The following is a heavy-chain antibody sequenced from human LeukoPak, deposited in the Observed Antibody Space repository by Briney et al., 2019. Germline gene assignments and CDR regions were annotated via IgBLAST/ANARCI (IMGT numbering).Heavy chain of an antibody. CDR2: IIPMIATA. CDR1: EDTLRNVA. Sequence: SVKVSCKTTEDTLRNVAFSWVRQAPGQGLEWLGGIIPMIATASYSQKFQGRVSINADKSTNTVYMELSSLKLEDTAVYYCARGAGWLYDWGQGTLVIVSS. CDR3: ARGAGWLYD. J-gene: IGHJ4*02. V-gene: IGHV1-69*06. D-gene: IGHD3-22*01.